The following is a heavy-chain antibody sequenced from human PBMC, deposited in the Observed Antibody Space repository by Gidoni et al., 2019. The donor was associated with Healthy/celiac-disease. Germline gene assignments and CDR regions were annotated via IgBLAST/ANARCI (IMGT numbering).Heavy chain of an antibody. J-gene: IGHJ2*01. CDR2: ISSSSSTI. V-gene: IGHV3-48*01. CDR3: ATDYYDSSGYYYPYWYFDL. Sequence: GSLRLSCAASGFTFSSYSMNWVRQAPGKGLEWVSYISSSSSTIYYADSVKGRFTISRDNAKNSLYLQLNSLRAEDTALYYCATDYYDSSGYYYPYWYFDLWGRGTLVTVSS. D-gene: IGHD3-22*01. CDR1: GFTFSSYS.